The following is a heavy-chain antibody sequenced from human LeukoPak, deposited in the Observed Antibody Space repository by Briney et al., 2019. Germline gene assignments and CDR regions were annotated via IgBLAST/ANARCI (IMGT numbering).Heavy chain of an antibody. V-gene: IGHV4-59*01. J-gene: IGHJ6*03. CDR1: GGSISSYY. Sequence: PSETLSLTCTVSGGSISSYYWSWIRQPPGKGLEWIGYIYYSGSTNYNPSLKSRVTISVDTSKNQFSLKLSSVTAADTAVYYCAGVTDSTSYYYYYYMDVWGKGTTVTVSS. CDR2: IYYSGST. D-gene: IGHD2-2*01. CDR3: AGVTDSTSYYYYYYMDV.